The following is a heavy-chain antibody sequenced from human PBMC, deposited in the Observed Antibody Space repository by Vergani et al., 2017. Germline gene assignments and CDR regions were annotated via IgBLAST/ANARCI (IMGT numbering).Heavy chain of an antibody. CDR1: GYSFTSYW. CDR2: IYPGDSDT. V-gene: IGHV5-51*01. Sequence: EVQLVQSGAEVKKPGESLKISCKGSGYSFTSYWIGWVRQMPGKGLEWMGIIYPGDSDTRYSPSFQVQVTISADKSISTAYLQWSSLTASDTAMYYCAGGKTYYYDSSGPYFDYWGQGTLVTVSS. CDR3: AGGKTYYYDSSGPYFDY. J-gene: IGHJ4*02. D-gene: IGHD3-22*01.